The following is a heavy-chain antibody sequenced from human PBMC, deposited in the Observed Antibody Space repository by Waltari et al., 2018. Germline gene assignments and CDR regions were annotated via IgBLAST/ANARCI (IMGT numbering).Heavy chain of an antibody. J-gene: IGHJ4*02. Sequence: QVQLQESGPGLVKPSEPLSLTCAVSCSSISSGSYWGWIRQPPGKGLEWIGSIYHSGSTYYNPSLKSRVTISVDTSKNQFSLKLSSVTAADTAVYYCARHAVAGNFDWGQGTLVTVSS. CDR2: IYHSGST. V-gene: IGHV4-38-2*01. CDR3: ARHAVAGNFD. D-gene: IGHD6-19*01. CDR1: CSSISSGSY.